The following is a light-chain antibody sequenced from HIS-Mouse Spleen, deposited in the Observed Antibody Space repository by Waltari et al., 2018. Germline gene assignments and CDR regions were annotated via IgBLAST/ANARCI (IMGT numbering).Light chain of an antibody. CDR2: DVS. CDR3: CSYAGSYTFDV. J-gene: IGLJ1*01. CDR1: SSDVGGYNY. V-gene: IGLV2-11*01. Sequence: QSALTQPRSVSGSPGPSVTISCTGTSSDVGGYNYVPCYQQHPGKAPKLMIYDVSKRPSGVPDRFSGSKSGNTASLTISGLQAEDEADYYCCSYAGSYTFDVFGTGTKVTVL.